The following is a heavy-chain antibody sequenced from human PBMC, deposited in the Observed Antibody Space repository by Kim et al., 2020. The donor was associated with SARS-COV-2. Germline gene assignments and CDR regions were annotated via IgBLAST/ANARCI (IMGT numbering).Heavy chain of an antibody. CDR3: ARVSRYPGASLIFDY. V-gene: IGHV2-70*01. CDR2: IDWDDDK. J-gene: IGHJ4*02. Sequence: SGPTLVNPTQTLTLTCTFSGFSLSTSGMCVSWIRQPPGKALEWLALIDWDDDKYYSTSLKTRLTISKDTSKNQVVLTMTNMDPVDTATYYCARVSRYPGASLIFDYWGQGTLVTVSS. D-gene: IGHD2-15*01. CDR1: GFSLSTSGMC.